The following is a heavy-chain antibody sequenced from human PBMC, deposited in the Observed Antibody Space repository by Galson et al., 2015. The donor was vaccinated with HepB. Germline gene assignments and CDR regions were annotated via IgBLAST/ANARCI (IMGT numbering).Heavy chain of an antibody. CDR3: AKLGSYDFWSGYYGDY. Sequence: SLRLSCAASGFIFTSNALSWVRQGPGKGLGWVSAISGSGAGTYYADSVKGRFTVSKDNSKNTMYLQMNSLRAEDTAVYYCAKLGSYDFWSGYYGDYWGQGTLVTVSS. J-gene: IGHJ4*02. CDR2: ISGSGAGT. D-gene: IGHD3-3*01. V-gene: IGHV3-23*01. CDR1: GFIFTSNA.